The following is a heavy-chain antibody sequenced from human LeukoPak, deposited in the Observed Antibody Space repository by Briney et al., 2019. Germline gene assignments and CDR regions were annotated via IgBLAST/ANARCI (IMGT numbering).Heavy chain of an antibody. CDR2: ISTSSSYI. CDR1: GFTFSSYS. V-gene: IGHV3-21*01. J-gene: IGHJ4*02. D-gene: IGHD5-12*01. CDR3: AKEGHSGYDYWRYYFDY. Sequence: GRSLRLSCAASGFTFSSYSMNWVRQAPGKGMEWDSSISTSSSYIYYADSVKGRFTISRDNSKNTLYLQMNSLRAEDTAVYYCAKEGHSGYDYWRYYFDYWGQGTLVTVSS.